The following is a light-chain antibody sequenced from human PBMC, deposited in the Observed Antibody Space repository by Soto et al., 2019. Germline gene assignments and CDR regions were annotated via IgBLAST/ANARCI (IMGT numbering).Light chain of an antibody. J-gene: IGKJ4*01. V-gene: IGKV3-20*01. CDR3: QPYDNSPLT. CDR1: QTIDTN. CDR2: GAS. Sequence: EILVTQAPGTVSVSRGERATLSCRASQTIDTNLAWYQQKPGQAPRLLIYGASNRATGIPDRFSGSGSGTDFTLAISSLEPEDFAVHYCQPYDNSPLTFGGGTKVDI.